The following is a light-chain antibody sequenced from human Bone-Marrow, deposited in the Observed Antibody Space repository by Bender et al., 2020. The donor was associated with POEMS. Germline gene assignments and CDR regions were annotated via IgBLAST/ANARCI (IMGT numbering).Light chain of an antibody. CDR1: SSDVGGYKY. CDR3: CSYVGSYTWV. J-gene: IGLJ3*02. V-gene: IGLV2-11*01. CDR2: DVT. Sequence: QSALTQPASVSGSPGQSITISCTGTSSDVGGYKYVSWYQQHPGKVPKLMIYDVTKRPSGVPDRFSGSKSGNTASLTISGLQAEDEADYYCCSYVGSYTWVFGGGTKLTVL.